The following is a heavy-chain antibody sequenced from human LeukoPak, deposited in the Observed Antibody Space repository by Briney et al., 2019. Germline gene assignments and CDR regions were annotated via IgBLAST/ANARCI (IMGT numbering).Heavy chain of an antibody. CDR1: GFTFSSYA. Sequence: GGSLRLSCAASGFTFSSYAMSWVRQAPGKGLEWVSAISGSGGSTYYADSVKGRFTISRDNSKNTLYLQMNSLRAEDTAVHYCALMRGVRGVFDYWGQGTLVTVSS. CDR2: ISGSGGST. D-gene: IGHD3-10*01. V-gene: IGHV3-23*01. CDR3: ALMRGVRGVFDY. J-gene: IGHJ4*02.